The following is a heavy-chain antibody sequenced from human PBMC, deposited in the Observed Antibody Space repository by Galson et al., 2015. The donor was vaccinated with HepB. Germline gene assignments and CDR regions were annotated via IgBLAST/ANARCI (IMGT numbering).Heavy chain of an antibody. CDR2: ISTTNTI. J-gene: IGHJ4*02. Sequence: SLRLSCAASGFSFSTYSMNWVRQAPGKGLEWLSHISTTNTIYYADSVKGRFTISRDNAKNSLYLQMDSLRAEDAAVYFCARDFNGGFGEVLPIPYYFDYWGQGTLVTVSS. D-gene: IGHD3-10*01. CDR3: ARDFNGGFGEVLPIPYYFDY. V-gene: IGHV3-48*04. CDR1: GFSFSTYS.